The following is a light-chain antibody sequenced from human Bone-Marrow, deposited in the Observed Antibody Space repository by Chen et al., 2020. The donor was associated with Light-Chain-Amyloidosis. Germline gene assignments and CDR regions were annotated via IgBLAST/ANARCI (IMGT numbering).Light chain of an antibody. V-gene: IGLV3-21*02. CDR1: NIGSKN. CDR2: DDT. Sequence: YVLTQPPSASVAPGETATIPCGGNNIGSKNVHWYQQRPGQAPVVVVYDDTDRPSGVPERFSGSNSGNTATLTINRVEAGDEADFYCQVWDGSTDHPAFGGGTKLTVL. CDR3: QVWDGSTDHPA. J-gene: IGLJ3*02.